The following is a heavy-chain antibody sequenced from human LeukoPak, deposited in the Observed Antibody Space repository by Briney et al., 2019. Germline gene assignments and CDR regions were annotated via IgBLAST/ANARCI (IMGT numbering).Heavy chain of an antibody. CDR3: ARPYYYDSSGYYYRYFDL. D-gene: IGHD3-22*01. CDR2: IYTSGST. V-gene: IGHV4-4*07. CDR1: GGSISSYY. Sequence: SETLSLTCTVSGGSISSYYWSWIRQPAGKGLEWIGRIYTSGSTNYNPSLKSRVTISVDTSKNQFSLKLTSVTAADTAVYYCARPYYYDSSGYYYRYFDLWGRGTLVTVSS. J-gene: IGHJ2*01.